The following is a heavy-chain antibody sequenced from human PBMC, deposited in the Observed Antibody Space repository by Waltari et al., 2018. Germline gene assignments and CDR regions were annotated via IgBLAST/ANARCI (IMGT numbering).Heavy chain of an antibody. CDR2: ISGSGGST. Sequence: EVQLLESGGGLVQPGGSLRLSCAASGFTFSSYAMSLVRQAPGKGLEWVAAISGSGGSTYYADSVKGRFTISRDNSKNTLYLQMNSLRAEDTAVYYCAKEHYYSNYDIRYYFDYWGQGTLVTVSS. CDR3: AKEHYYSNYDIRYYFDY. D-gene: IGHD4-4*01. CDR1: GFTFSSYA. J-gene: IGHJ4*02. V-gene: IGHV3-23*01.